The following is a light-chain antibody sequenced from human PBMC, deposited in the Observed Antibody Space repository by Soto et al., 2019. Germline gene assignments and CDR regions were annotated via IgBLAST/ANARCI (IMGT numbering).Light chain of an antibody. Sequence: QSVLTQPASVCGSPGQSITISCTGTSSDVGGYNYVSWYQQHPGKAPKLMIYDVSNRPSGVSNRFSGSKSGNTASLTISGLQAEDEADYYCSSYTSSSLGVFGTGTKVTVL. J-gene: IGLJ1*01. CDR3: SSYTSSSLGV. CDR1: SSDVGGYNY. CDR2: DVS. V-gene: IGLV2-14*01.